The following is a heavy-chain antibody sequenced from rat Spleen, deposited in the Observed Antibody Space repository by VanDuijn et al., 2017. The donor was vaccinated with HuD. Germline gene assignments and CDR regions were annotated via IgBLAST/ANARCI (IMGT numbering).Heavy chain of an antibody. J-gene: IGHJ2*01. D-gene: IGHD1-7*01. Sequence: QVQLKESGPGLVQPSQTLSLTCTVSGFSLTSYHVSWVRQPPGKSLVWVGSIWAGGGSNYNSAVQSRLSISRDTSKSQVFLKMISLHPEDTGTYYCTRHDYYFDYWGQGVMVTVSS. V-gene: IGHV2-72*01. CDR1: GFSLTSYH. CDR2: IWAGGGS. CDR3: TRHDYYFDY.